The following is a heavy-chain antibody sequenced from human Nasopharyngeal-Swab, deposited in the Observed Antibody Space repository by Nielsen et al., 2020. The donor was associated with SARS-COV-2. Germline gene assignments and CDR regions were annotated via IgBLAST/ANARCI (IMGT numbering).Heavy chain of an antibody. V-gene: IGHV3-23*01. D-gene: IGHD6-19*01. CDR2: ISGSGGNT. J-gene: IGHJ4*02. CDR3: ARDHSSGWYGEFDY. Sequence: GESLKISCAASGFTFSSSDMTWVRQAPGKGLEWVSTISGSGGNTNYADSVKGRFTISRDNSKNTLYLQMNSLRAEDTAVYYCARDHSSGWYGEFDYWGQGTLVTVSS. CDR1: GFTFSSSD.